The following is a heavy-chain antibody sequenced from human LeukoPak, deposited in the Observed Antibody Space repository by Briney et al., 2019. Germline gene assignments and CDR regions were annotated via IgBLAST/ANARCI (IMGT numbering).Heavy chain of an antibody. CDR1: GVSISSSTYY. D-gene: IGHD3-10*01. CDR3: ARVSEGSGSYYFDY. V-gene: IGHV4-39*07. J-gene: IGHJ4*02. Sequence: RTSETLSLTCTVSGVSISSSTYYWGWIRQPPGKGLEWIGSIYYSGSTYYNPSLKSRFTISIDTSKDQFSLILSSVTAADTAVYYCARVSEGSGSYYFDYWGQGTLVTVSS. CDR2: IYYSGST.